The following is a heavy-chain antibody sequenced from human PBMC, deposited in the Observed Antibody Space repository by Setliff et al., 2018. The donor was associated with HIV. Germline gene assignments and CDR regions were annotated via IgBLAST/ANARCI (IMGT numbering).Heavy chain of an antibody. CDR1: GGSINSSTYY. Sequence: SETLSLTCTVSGGSINSSTYYWGWIRQPPGKGLECIGTIYYSGSTYYNPSLKSRVTISVDTSKNQFSLELSSVTAADTAVYYCARAGDDYGLSWGQGTLVTVSS. CDR3: ARAGDDYGLS. CDR2: IYYSGST. J-gene: IGHJ5*02. D-gene: IGHD4-17*01. V-gene: IGHV4-39*01.